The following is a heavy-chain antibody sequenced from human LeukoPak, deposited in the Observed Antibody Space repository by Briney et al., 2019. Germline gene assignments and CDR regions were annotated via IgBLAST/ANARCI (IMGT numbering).Heavy chain of an antibody. V-gene: IGHV3-33*01. J-gene: IGHJ4*02. Sequence: GRSLRLSCAASGFTFRSYGIXXXXXAPXXXLXXXXGXXXXGSXKXXXXXXKGXXTXSRXXSKSTFHLQMNSLRAEDTAVYYCARVEHRGNWYFDDWGQGTLVTVSS. CDR1: GFTFRSYG. D-gene: IGHD1/OR15-1a*01. CDR2: XXXXGSXK. CDR3: ARVEHRGNWYFDD.